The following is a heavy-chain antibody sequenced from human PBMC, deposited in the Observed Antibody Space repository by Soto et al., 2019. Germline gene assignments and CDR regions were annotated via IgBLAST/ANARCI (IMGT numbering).Heavy chain of an antibody. CDR3: ARGRVRQQLALTRGYYYYGMDV. CDR2: ISAYNGNT. Sequence: ASVKVSCKASGYTFTSYGISWVRQAPGQGLEWMGWISAYNGNTTYAQKLQGRVTMTTDTSTSTAYMELRSLRSDDTAVYYCARGRVRQQLALTRGYYYYGMDVWGQGTTVTVSS. D-gene: IGHD6-13*01. J-gene: IGHJ6*02. CDR1: GYTFTSYG. V-gene: IGHV1-18*01.